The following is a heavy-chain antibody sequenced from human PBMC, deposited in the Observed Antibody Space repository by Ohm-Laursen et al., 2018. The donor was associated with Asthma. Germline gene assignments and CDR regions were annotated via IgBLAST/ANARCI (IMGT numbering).Heavy chain of an antibody. D-gene: IGHD3-3*01. CDR2: ISSDGSKR. V-gene: IGHV3-30-3*01. J-gene: IGHJ5*02. CDR1: GFTFSSYA. Sequence: SLRLSCAASGFTFSSYAMHWVRQAPGKGLEWMALISSDGSKRYYADDVKGRFTISRDNSKNTLYLQMNSLKPEDTAVYYCARHLFQSTPLSGDNWLDPWGQGTLVTVSS. CDR3: ARHLFQSTPLSGDNWLDP.